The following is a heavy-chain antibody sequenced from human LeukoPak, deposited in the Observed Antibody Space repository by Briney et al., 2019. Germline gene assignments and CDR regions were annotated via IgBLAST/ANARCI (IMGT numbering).Heavy chain of an antibody. D-gene: IGHD3-10*01. Sequence: PSQTLSLTCTASGGSISSGGYYWSWIRQHPGKGLEWIGYIYYSGSTYYNPSLKSRVTISVDTSKNQFSLKLSSVTAADTAVYYCASIATYYYGSGSYPRPDYWGQGTLVTVSS. CDR3: ASIATYYYGSGSYPRPDY. CDR2: IYYSGST. J-gene: IGHJ4*02. CDR1: GGSISSGGYY. V-gene: IGHV4-31*03.